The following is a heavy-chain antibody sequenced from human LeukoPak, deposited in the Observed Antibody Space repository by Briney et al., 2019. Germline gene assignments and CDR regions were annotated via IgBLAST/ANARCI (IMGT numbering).Heavy chain of an antibody. J-gene: IGHJ4*02. D-gene: IGHD3-10*01. CDR1: GFTFDDYA. Sequence: GGSLRLSCAASGFTFDDYAMHWVRQAPGKGLEWVSGISWNSGRIGYADSVKGRFTISRDNAKNSLYLQMNSLRAEDTALYYCAKSKAMVRGYYFDYWGQGTLVTVSS. V-gene: IGHV3-9*01. CDR3: AKSKAMVRGYYFDY. CDR2: ISWNSGRI.